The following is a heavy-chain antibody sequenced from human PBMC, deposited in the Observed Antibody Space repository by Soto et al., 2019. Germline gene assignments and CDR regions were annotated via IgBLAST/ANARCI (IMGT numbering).Heavy chain of an antibody. J-gene: IGHJ3*01. CDR1: GGSISSGGYY. CDR3: ARDRPGYRPDQL. Sequence: QVQLQESGPGLVKPSQTLSLTCTVSGGSISSGGYYWSWIRQHPGKGPEWIGYLYDSGSTYYTPYLKSRVTTAADTSRNQFSLKLSSVTAADTAGYYRARDRPGYRPDQLWGHGTMVTVSS. V-gene: IGHV4-31*03. D-gene: IGHD2-2*01. CDR2: LYDSGST.